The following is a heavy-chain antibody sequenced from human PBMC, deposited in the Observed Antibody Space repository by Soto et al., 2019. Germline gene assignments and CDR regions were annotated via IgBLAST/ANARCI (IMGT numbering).Heavy chain of an antibody. V-gene: IGHV3-9*01. D-gene: IGHD3-22*01. CDR3: AKDLSGSTGRFDY. Sequence: GGSLRLSCAASGFTFDGYAMHWVRQAPGKGLEWVSGISWNSGSIGYADSVKGRFTISRDNAKNSLYLQMNSLRAEDTALYYCAKDLSGSTGRFDYWGQGTLVTVSS. CDR2: ISWNSGSI. CDR1: GFTFDGYA. J-gene: IGHJ4*02.